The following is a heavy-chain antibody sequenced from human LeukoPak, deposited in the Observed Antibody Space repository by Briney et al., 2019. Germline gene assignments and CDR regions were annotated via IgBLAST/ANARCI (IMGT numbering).Heavy chain of an antibody. CDR3: ARRPGRFYGSGSYKAGDY. V-gene: IGHV4-34*01. CDR2: INHSGST. D-gene: IGHD3-10*01. CDR1: GGSFSGYC. J-gene: IGHJ4*02. Sequence: SETLSLTCAVYGGSFSGYCWSWIRQPPGKGLEWIGEINHSGSTNYNPSLKSRVTISVDTSKNQFSLKLSSVTAADTAVYYCARRPGRFYGSGSYKAGDYWGQGTLVTVSS.